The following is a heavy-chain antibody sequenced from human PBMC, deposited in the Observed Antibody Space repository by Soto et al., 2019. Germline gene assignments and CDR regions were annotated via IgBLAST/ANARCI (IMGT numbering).Heavy chain of an antibody. CDR2: INPSGGST. D-gene: IGHD5-12*01. J-gene: IGHJ3*02. CDR1: GYTFTSYY. CDR3: ATPGGYNYDAFDI. Sequence: VKVSCKASGYTFTSYYMHWVRQAPGQGLEWMGIINPSGGSTSYAQKFQGRVTMTRDTSTSTVYMELSSLRSEDTAVYYCATPGGYNYDAFDIWGQGTMVTVSS. V-gene: IGHV1-46*01.